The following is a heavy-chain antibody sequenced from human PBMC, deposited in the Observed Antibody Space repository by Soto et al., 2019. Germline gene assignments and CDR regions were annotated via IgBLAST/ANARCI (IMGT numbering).Heavy chain of an antibody. CDR2: ISGSGGST. Sequence: PGGSLRLSCAASGFTFSSYAMSWVRQAPGKGLEWVSAISGSGGSTYYADSVKGRFTISRDNSKNTLYLQMNSLRAEDTAVYYCAKRGISIVVVPAARPGDYYYYYMDVWGKGTTVTVSS. V-gene: IGHV3-23*01. CDR1: GFTFSSYA. CDR3: AKRGISIVVVPAARPGDYYYYYMDV. J-gene: IGHJ6*03. D-gene: IGHD2-2*01.